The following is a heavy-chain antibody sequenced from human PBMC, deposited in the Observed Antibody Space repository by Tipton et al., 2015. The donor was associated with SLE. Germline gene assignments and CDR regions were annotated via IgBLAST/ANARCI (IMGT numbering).Heavy chain of an antibody. CDR3: VRLRSKVLIDY. D-gene: IGHD2-8*01. V-gene: IGHV4-39*07. J-gene: IGHJ4*02. Sequence: TLSLTCSVSGGSISSRGYYWGWIRQPPGKGLEWIGRIYSSGTTYYNPSLKSRVTMSIDTSKNQFSLKMRSVTAADTAVYYCVRLRSKVLIDYWGQGTLVTVSS. CDR2: IYSSGTT. CDR1: GGSISSRGYY.